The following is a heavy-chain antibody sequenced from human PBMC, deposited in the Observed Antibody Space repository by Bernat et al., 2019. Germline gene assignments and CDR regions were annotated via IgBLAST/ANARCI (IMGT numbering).Heavy chain of an antibody. CDR1: GGSFSGYY. Sequence: QVQLQQWGAGLLKPSETLSLTCAVYGGSFSGYYWSWIRQPPGKGLEWIGEINHSGSTNYHPSLKSRVTISVDTSKNQFSLKLSSVTAADTAVYYCARGSRSGSYFRTNRGHFDYRRQGTLVTVSS. D-gene: IGHD3-10*01. CDR2: INHSGST. V-gene: IGHV4-34*01. CDR3: ARGSRSGSYFRTNRGHFDY. J-gene: IGHJ4*02.